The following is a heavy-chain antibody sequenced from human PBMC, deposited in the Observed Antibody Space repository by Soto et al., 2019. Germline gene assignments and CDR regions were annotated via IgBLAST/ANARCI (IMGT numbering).Heavy chain of an antibody. J-gene: IGHJ4*02. CDR3: ASPKSIFGVVIPH. CDR2: ISYDGSNK. CDR1: GFTFSSYA. Sequence: GGSLRLSCAASGFTFSSYAMHWVRQAPGKGLEWVAVISYDGSNKYYADSVKGRFTISRDNSKNTLYLQMNSLRAEDTAVYYCASPKSIFGVVIPHWGQGTLVTVSS. D-gene: IGHD3-3*02. V-gene: IGHV3-30-3*01.